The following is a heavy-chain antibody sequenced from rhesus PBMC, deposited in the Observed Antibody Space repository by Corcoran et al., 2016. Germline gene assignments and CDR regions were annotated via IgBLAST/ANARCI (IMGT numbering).Heavy chain of an antibody. CDR1: GASISSYW. Sequence: QVQLQESGPGLVKPSETLSLSCAVSGASISSYWWSWIRQPPGKGMEWIGEINGNSGSTYYNSSLKSRVTSSKDASKNQFSLRLNSVTAADTAVYYCAREDSNYCDYWGQGVLVTVSS. CDR2: INGNSGST. D-gene: IGHD4-23*01. CDR3: AREDSNYCDY. J-gene: IGHJ4*01. V-gene: IGHV4-80*01.